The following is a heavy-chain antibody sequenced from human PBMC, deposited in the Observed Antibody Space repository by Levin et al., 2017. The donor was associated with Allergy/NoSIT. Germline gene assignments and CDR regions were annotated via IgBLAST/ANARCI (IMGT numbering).Heavy chain of an antibody. V-gene: IGHV4-31*03. CDR3: ARGRLGYGSSTGSYRAVYCFYGLDV. CDR1: GGSISSGGYY. D-gene: IGHD2-2*01. Sequence: LRLSCTVSGGSISSGGYYWSWIRQHPGKGLEWIGYIYYSGRTYYNPSLKSRVTISVDTSKNEFSLKLSSVTAADTAVYYCARGRLGYGSSTGSYRAVYCFYGLDVWGPGTTVTVSS. CDR2: IYYSGRT. J-gene: IGHJ6*02.